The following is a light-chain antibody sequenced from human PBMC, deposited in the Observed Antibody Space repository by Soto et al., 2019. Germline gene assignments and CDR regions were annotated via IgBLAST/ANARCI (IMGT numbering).Light chain of an antibody. J-gene: IGLJ1*01. Sequence: NFMLTQPHSVSESPGKTVTISCTRSSGSIADHYVQWYQQRPGSAPTTLIYNDDQRPSGVPDRFSGSKSGNTASLTVSGLQADDEADYYCCSGAGSNNYVFGTGTKVTVL. V-gene: IGLV6-57*04. CDR2: NDD. CDR1: SGSIADHY. CDR3: CSGAGSNNYV.